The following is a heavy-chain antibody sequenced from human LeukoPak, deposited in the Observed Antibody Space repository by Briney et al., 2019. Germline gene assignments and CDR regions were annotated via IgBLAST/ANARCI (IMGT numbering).Heavy chain of an antibody. CDR3: ARWSGYALD. CDR2: IYYSGST. Sequence: PSETLSLTCTVSGGSISSYYWSWIRQPPGKGLEWIGYIYYSGSTDYNPSLKSRVTMSIDTSKNQFSLKLSSVTAADTAVYYCARWSGYALDRGQGTLVTVSS. CDR1: GGSISSYY. D-gene: IGHD2-2*01. V-gene: IGHV4-59*01. J-gene: IGHJ4*02.